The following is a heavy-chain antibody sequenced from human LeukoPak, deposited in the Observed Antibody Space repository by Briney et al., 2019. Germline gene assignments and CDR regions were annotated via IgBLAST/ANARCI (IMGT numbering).Heavy chain of an antibody. Sequence: TGGSLRLSCAASGFTFDDYAMHWVRQAPGKGLEWVSLISWDGGSTYYADSVKGRFTISRDNSKNSLYLQMNSLRAEDTALYYCAKDNGQDWLPLFDYWGQGTLVTVSS. J-gene: IGHJ4*02. D-gene: IGHD3/OR15-3a*01. CDR1: GFTFDDYA. CDR2: ISWDGGST. V-gene: IGHV3-43D*03. CDR3: AKDNGQDWLPLFDY.